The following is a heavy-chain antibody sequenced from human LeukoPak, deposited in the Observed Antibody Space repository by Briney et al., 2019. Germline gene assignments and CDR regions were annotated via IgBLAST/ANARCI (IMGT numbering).Heavy chain of an antibody. CDR1: RFTFSTYA. V-gene: IGHV3-30*14. CDR2: ISNDGTNE. Sequence: PGGSLRLSCAASRFTFSTYAMHWVRQAPGKGLEWVAGISNDGTNEDHADSVKGRFILSRDNSKNTLSLQMNSLRAEDTAVYYCTRDFDAWGQGTLVTVSS. J-gene: IGHJ4*02. CDR3: TRDFDA.